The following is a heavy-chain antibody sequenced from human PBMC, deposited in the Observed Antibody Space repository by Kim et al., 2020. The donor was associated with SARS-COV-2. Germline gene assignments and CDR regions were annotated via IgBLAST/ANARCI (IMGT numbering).Heavy chain of an antibody. CDR2: NDNT. CDR3: ARRDYGDY. V-gene: IGHV1-3*01. Sequence: NDNTKYSQKFQGRVTVTRDTSANTAYMELSSLRSEDTAVYYCARRDYGDYWGQGTLVTVSS. J-gene: IGHJ4*02.